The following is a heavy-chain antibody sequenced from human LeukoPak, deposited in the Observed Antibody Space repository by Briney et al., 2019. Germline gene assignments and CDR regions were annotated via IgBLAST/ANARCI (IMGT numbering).Heavy chain of an antibody. J-gene: IGHJ2*01. CDR3: ARALSRSYWYFDL. CDR1: GYSITSGYY. Sequence: SETLSLTCIVSGYSITSGYYWGWIRQPPGKGLEWIGSIYHSGGTYYNPSLKSRVTMSVDTSKNQFSLKLSSVTAADTAVYYCARALSRSYWYFDLWGRGTLVTVSS. CDR2: IYHSGGT. V-gene: IGHV4-38-2*02.